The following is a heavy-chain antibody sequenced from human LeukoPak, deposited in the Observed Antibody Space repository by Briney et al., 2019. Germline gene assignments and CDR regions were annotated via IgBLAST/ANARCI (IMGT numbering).Heavy chain of an antibody. Sequence: GRSLRLSCAASGFSFSSYGIHWVRQAPGKGLEWVAVISYDGSNKYYADSVKGRFTISRDNSKNMLYLQMNSLRAEDTAVYYCARVGRGITIFGVIKKNYYYYYMDVWGKGTTVTVSS. CDR1: GFSFSSYG. V-gene: IGHV3-30*19. CDR3: ARVGRGITIFGVIKKNYYYYYMDV. J-gene: IGHJ6*03. D-gene: IGHD3-3*01. CDR2: ISYDGSNK.